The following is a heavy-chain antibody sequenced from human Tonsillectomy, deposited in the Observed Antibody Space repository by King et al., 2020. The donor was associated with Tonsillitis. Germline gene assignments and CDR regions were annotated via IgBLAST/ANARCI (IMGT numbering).Heavy chain of an antibody. Sequence: EVQLVESGGGLIQRGGSLRLSCAASGFTVSSNYMSWVRQAPGKGLEWVSFIYGGGSTYYADSVKGRFTISRDNSINTLFLQMNSLRAEDTAVYYCARGEAAGMGFSYYFDYWGQGTLVTVSS. D-gene: IGHD6-13*01. J-gene: IGHJ4*02. V-gene: IGHV3-53*01. CDR2: IYGGGST. CDR3: ARGEAAGMGFSYYFDY. CDR1: GFTVSSNY.